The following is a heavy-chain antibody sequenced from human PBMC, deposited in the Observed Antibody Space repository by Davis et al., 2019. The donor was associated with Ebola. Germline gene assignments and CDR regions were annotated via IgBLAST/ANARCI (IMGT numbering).Heavy chain of an antibody. D-gene: IGHD3-16*02. Sequence: SVKVSCKASGGTFSSYAISWVRQAPGQGLEWMGGIIPIFGTANYAQKFQGRVTITADKSTSTAYMELSSLRSEGTAVYYCARGDYIWGSYRYFDYWGQGTLVTVSS. CDR3: ARGDYIWGSYRYFDY. CDR2: IIPIFGTA. J-gene: IGHJ4*02. CDR1: GGTFSSYA. V-gene: IGHV1-69*06.